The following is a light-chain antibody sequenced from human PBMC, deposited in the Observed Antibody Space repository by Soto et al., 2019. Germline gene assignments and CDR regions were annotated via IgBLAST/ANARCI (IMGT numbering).Light chain of an antibody. CDR3: SSYTSSSTRV. V-gene: IGLV2-14*01. CDR1: SSDVGGYNY. J-gene: IGLJ3*02. Sequence: QSALTQPASVSGSPGQSITISCTGTSSDVGGYNYVSWYQQHPGKAPKLMIYEVSTRPSGVSNRFSGSKSGNTASLTISGLQAEDEAEYYCSSYTSSSTRVFGGGTKVTVL. CDR2: EVS.